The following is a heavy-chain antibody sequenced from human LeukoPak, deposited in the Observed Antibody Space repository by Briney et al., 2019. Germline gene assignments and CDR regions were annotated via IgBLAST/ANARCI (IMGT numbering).Heavy chain of an antibody. V-gene: IGHV4-61*02. Sequence: PSETLSLTCTVSGGSISSGSYYWSWIRQPAGKGLEWIGRIYTSGSTNYNPSLKSRVTISVDTSKNQFSLKLSSVTAADTAVYYCASIPYYYDSSRLNFDYWGQGTLVTVSS. CDR3: ASIPYYYDSSRLNFDY. J-gene: IGHJ4*02. CDR2: IYTSGST. CDR1: GGSISSGSYY. D-gene: IGHD3-22*01.